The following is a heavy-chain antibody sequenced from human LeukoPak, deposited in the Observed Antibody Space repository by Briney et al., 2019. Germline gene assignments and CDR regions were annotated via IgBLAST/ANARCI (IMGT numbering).Heavy chain of an antibody. CDR3: ARDSSGYLGGGYYFDY. Sequence: PGGSLRLSFAASGFTFNTYAMHWVRQAPGKGLEWMAFIRYDGGNKYYADSVKGRFTISRDNSKNTLYLQMNSLRAEDTAVYYCARDSSGYLGGGYYFDYWGQGTLVTVSS. CDR2: IRYDGGNK. J-gene: IGHJ4*02. D-gene: IGHD3-3*01. V-gene: IGHV3-30*02. CDR1: GFTFNTYA.